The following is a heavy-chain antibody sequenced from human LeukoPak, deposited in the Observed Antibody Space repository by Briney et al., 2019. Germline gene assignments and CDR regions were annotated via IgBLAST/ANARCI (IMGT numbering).Heavy chain of an antibody. J-gene: IGHJ4*02. CDR1: GYTLTELS. V-gene: IGHV1-24*01. Sequence: ASVKVSCKVSGYTLTELSMHWVRQAPGKGLEWMGGFDPEDGETIYAQKFQGRVTMTEDTSTDTAYMELSGLRSEDTAVYYCATENMRDGYNLVSSVYWGQGTLVTVSS. D-gene: IGHD5-24*01. CDR2: FDPEDGET. CDR3: ATENMRDGYNLVSSVY.